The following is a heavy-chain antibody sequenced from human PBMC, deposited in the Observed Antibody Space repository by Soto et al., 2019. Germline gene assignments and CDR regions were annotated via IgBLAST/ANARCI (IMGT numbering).Heavy chain of an antibody. J-gene: IGHJ5*02. CDR1: GGSIRNKDW. CDR3: ARLSIAARREGVWFDP. Sequence: PSETLSLTCAVSGGSIRNKDWCWSWVRQSPGKGLEWIGEMYSVERTIYNPSLKSRVTVSADESANRFSLRLNSVTAADTAVYYCARLSIAARREGVWFDPWGQGTLVTVSS. D-gene: IGHD6-6*01. CDR2: MYSVERT. V-gene: IGHV4-4*02.